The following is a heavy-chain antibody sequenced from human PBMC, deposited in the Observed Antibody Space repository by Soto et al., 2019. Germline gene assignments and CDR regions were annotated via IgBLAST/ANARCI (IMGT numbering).Heavy chain of an antibody. Sequence: QVQLVQSGAEVKKPGSSVKVSCKASGGTFSSYTISWVRQAPGQGLEWMGRIITSLGIANYAQKVQGRVTITADKATSTGYMELSSVRSEDTAVYYCARWPVVLRYFDWVDRYYYYMDVWGKGTKVTVSS. CDR3: ARWPVVLRYFDWVDRYYYYMDV. V-gene: IGHV1-69*02. D-gene: IGHD3-9*01. CDR1: GGTFSSYT. CDR2: IITSLGIA. J-gene: IGHJ6*03.